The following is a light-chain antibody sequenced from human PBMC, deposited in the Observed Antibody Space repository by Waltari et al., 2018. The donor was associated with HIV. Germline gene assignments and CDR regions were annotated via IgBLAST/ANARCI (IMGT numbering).Light chain of an antibody. CDR2: EVS. V-gene: IGLV2-14*01. CDR1: SSYVGGYNY. J-gene: IGLJ1*01. CDR3: SSYTSSSTLEGV. Sequence: QSALTQPASVSGSPGQSITISCTGTSSYVGGYNYVSWYQQHPGKAPNLMIYEVSNRPSGVSNRFSGSKSGNTASLTISGLQAEDEADYYCSSYTSSSTLEGVFGTGTKVTVL.